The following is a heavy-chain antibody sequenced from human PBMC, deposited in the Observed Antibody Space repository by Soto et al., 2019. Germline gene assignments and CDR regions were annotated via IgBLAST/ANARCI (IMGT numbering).Heavy chain of an antibody. CDR2: ISYDGSNT. V-gene: IGHV3-30-3*01. Sequence: QVQLVESEGGVVQPGRSLRVSCAASGITFTTYAMHWVRQAPGKGLEWVAVISYDGSNTYYADSVKGRFTISRDNSKNTLNLQMNSLRAEDTAVYYCARDSYGMDVWGQGTTVTVSS. CDR1: GITFTTYA. J-gene: IGHJ6*02. CDR3: ARDSYGMDV.